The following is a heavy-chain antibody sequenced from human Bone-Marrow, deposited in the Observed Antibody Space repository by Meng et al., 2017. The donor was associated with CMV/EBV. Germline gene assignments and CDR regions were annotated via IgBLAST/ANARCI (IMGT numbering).Heavy chain of an antibody. V-gene: IGHV1-69*05. Sequence: SVKVSCKASGGTFSSYAISWVRQAPGQGLEWMGGIIPIFGTANYAQKFQGRVTITTDESTSTAYMELSSLRSEDTAVYYCARPLEKYYYYGMDVWGQGPTVTVSS. CDR1: GGTFSSYA. D-gene: IGHD3-3*01. CDR2: IIPIFGTA. CDR3: ARPLEKYYYYGMDV. J-gene: IGHJ6*02.